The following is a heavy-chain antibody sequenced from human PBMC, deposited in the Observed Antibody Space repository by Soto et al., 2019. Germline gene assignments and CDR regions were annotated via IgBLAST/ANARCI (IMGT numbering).Heavy chain of an antibody. CDR2: IIPIFGPA. CDR3: GTGSSWTKVES. D-gene: IGHD6-13*01. J-gene: IGHJ4*02. Sequence: QVQLVQSGAEVKKPGSSVKVSCKASGGTLSRSAISWVRQAPGQGLEWMGGIIPIFGPAIYAQKFRGRVSIIADESTRTAYMEMSSLRSEDTDVYYCGTGSSWTKVESWGQGTLVNVSS. CDR1: GGTLSRSA. V-gene: IGHV1-69*01.